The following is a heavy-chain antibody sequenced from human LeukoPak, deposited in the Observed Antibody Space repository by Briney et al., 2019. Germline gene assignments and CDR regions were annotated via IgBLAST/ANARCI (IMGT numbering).Heavy chain of an antibody. CDR1: GDSVSANGAA. V-gene: IGHV6-1*01. Sequence: SQTLSLTCAISGDSVSANGAAWNWIRQSPSRGLEWLGRTYYRSKWYNDYAVSVKSRITINPDTSKNQFSLQLNSVTPEDTAMYYCARVPYYDFQADAFDIWGQGTMVTVSS. CDR3: ARVPYYDFQADAFDI. CDR2: TYYRSKWYN. D-gene: IGHD3-3*01. J-gene: IGHJ3*02.